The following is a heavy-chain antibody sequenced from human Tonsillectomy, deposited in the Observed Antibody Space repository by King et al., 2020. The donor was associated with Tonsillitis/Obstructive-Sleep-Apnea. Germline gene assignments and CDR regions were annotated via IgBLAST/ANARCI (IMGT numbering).Heavy chain of an antibody. D-gene: IGHD1-7*01. V-gene: IGHV3-30*18. J-gene: IGHJ6*03. CDR1: GFTFSSYG. Sequence: VQLVESGGGVVQPGRSLRLSCAASGFTFSSYGMHWVRQAPGKGLEWVAVISYDRSNKYYADSVKGRFTISRDNSENTLSLQMNSLRAEDTAVYYCAKPTNNWNWDYYYMDVWGKGTTVTVSS. CDR3: AKPTNNWNWDYYYMDV. CDR2: ISYDRSNK.